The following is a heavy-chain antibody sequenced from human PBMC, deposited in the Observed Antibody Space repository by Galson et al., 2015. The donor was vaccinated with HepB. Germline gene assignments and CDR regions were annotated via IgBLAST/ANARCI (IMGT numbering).Heavy chain of an antibody. D-gene: IGHD1-7*01. CDR1: GYDFNKYG. CDR2: VSGYDGSA. Sequence: SVKVSCKASGYDFNKYGLSWVRQAPGQRPEWMGWVSGYDGSANYAPKFQGRVTMTTQTSTGTAYMEMRSLRSDDTAVYYGARDSRLELQLNNYYSYGMDVWCQGTAVIV. J-gene: IGHJ6*02. CDR3: ARDSRLELQLNNYYSYGMDV. V-gene: IGHV1-18*01.